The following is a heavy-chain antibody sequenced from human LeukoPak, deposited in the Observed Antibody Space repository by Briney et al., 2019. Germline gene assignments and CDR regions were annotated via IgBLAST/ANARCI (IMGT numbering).Heavy chain of an antibody. D-gene: IGHD1-26*01. V-gene: IGHV3-20*04. J-gene: IGHJ6*03. CDR1: GFIFDDYG. CDR3: ARARSTYSGSYGRSDYYYYMDV. Sequence: PGGSLRLSCAASGFIFDDYGMSWVRQAPGKGLEWVSGINWNGGSTGCADSVKGRFTISRDNAQSSLYLQMNSLRAEDTALYYCARARSTYSGSYGRSDYYYYMDVWGKGTTVTVSS. CDR2: INWNGGST.